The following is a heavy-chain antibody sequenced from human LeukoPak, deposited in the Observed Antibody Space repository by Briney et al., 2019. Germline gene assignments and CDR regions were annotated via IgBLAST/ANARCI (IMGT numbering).Heavy chain of an antibody. CDR1: GGSISSYY. V-gene: IGHV4-59*12. Sequence: SETLSLTCTVSGGSISSYYWSWIRQPPGKGLEWIGSIYYSGSTYYNPSLKSRVTISVDTSKNQFSLKLSSVTAADTAVYYCARVIVVVPAAPYFDYWGQGTLVTVSS. D-gene: IGHD2-2*01. CDR2: IYYSGST. CDR3: ARVIVVVPAAPYFDY. J-gene: IGHJ4*02.